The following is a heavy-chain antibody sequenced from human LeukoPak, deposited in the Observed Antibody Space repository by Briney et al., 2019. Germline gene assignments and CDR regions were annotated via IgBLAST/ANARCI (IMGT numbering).Heavy chain of an antibody. CDR2: IWNDGSNK. CDR3: AKFPESYYYMDV. Sequence: PGGSLRLSCAASGFIFSNYGMYWVRQAPDKRLEWVAVIWNDGSNKYYADSVKGRFTISRDNSKNTLYLQMNSLRAEDTAICYCAKFPESYYYMDVWGKGTTVTVSS. J-gene: IGHJ6*03. CDR1: GFIFSNYG. V-gene: IGHV3-33*06.